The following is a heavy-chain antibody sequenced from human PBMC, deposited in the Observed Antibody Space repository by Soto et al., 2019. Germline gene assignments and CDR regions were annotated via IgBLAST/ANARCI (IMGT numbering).Heavy chain of an antibody. CDR2: IYYSGST. V-gene: IGHV4-59*01. J-gene: IGHJ4*02. CDR1: GGSISSYY. D-gene: IGHD3-3*01. CDR3: ARAHPEEWLLNRFYFDY. Sequence: PSETLSLTCTVSGGSISSYYWSWIRQPPGKGLEWIGYIYYSGSTNYNPSLKSRVTISVDTSKNQFSLKLSSVTAADTAVYYCARAHPEEWLLNRFYFDYWGQGTLVTVS.